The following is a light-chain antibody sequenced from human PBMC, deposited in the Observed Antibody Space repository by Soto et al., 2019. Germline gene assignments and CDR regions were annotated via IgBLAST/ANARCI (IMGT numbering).Light chain of an antibody. V-gene: IGLV2-11*01. J-gene: IGLJ3*02. Sequence: QSALTQPRSVSGSPGQSVTISCTGTSSDVGGYNFVSWYQQHPGKAPKLMIYDVTKRPSGVPDRFSGSKSGNTASLTISGLLAEDEADYYCYSYAGSYTWVFGGGIKLTVL. CDR2: DVT. CDR3: YSYAGSYTWV. CDR1: SSDVGGYNF.